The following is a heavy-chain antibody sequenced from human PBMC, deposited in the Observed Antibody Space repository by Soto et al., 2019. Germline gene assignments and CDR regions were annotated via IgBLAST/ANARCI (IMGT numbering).Heavy chain of an antibody. Sequence: GGSLRLSCAASGFTFSSYSMNWVRQAPGKGLEWVSSISSSSSYIYYADSVKGRFTISRDNAKNSLYLQMNSLRAEDTAVYYCARDLRRKQQMLDSDYWGQGTLVTVSS. D-gene: IGHD6-13*01. CDR1: GFTFSSYS. V-gene: IGHV3-21*01. CDR2: ISSSSSYI. CDR3: ARDLRRKQQMLDSDY. J-gene: IGHJ4*02.